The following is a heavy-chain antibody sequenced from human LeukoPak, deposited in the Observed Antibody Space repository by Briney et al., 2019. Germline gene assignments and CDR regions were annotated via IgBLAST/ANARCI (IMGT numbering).Heavy chain of an antibody. CDR1: GFTFSSYA. D-gene: IGHD6-13*01. CDR2: ISSNGGST. J-gene: IGHJ3*02. CDR3: ARGHSSSWNDAFDI. Sequence: GGSLRLSCAASGFTFSSYAMHCVRQAPGKGLEYVSAISSNGGSTYYANSVKGRFTISRDNSKNTLYLQMGSLRAEDMAVYYCARGHSSSWNDAFDIWGQGTMVTVSS. V-gene: IGHV3-64*01.